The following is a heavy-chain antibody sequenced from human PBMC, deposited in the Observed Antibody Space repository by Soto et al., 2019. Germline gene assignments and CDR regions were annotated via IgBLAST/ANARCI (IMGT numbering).Heavy chain of an antibody. V-gene: IGHV4-31*03. CDR2: IYYSGST. CDR3: ARVGTTLGRPVRGLVDY. D-gene: IGHD3-10*01. Sequence: QVQLQESGPGLVKPSQTLSLTCTVSGGSISSGGYYWSWIRQHPGKGLEWIGYIYYSGSTYYNPSLKRRVTISVDTSKNQFALKLSSVTAADTDVYYCARVGTTLGRPVRGLVDYWGQGTLVTVSS. CDR1: GGSISSGGYY. J-gene: IGHJ4*02.